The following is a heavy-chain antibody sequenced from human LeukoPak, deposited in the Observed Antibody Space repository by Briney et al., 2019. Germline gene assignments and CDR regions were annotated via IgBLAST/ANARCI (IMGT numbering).Heavy chain of an antibody. Sequence: DPSETLSLPCAVYGESFSGYYWSWVRQPPGKGLEWIGEINHSGSTNYNPSLKSRVTISVDTSKNQFSLKLSSVTAADTAVYYCARLFGYSYGLRSALDYWGQGTLVTVSS. V-gene: IGHV4-34*01. J-gene: IGHJ4*02. D-gene: IGHD5-18*01. CDR2: INHSGST. CDR3: ARLFGYSYGLRSALDY. CDR1: GESFSGYY.